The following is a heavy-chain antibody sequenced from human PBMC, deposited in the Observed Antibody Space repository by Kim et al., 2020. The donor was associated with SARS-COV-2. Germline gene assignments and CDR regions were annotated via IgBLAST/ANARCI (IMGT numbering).Heavy chain of an antibody. V-gene: IGHV4-39*07. J-gene: IGHJ6*02. CDR1: GGSISSSSYY. CDR2: IYYSGST. Sequence: SETLSLTCTVSGGSISSSSYYWGWIRQPPGKGLEWIGSIYYSGSTYYNPSLKSRVTISVDTSKNQFSLKLSSVTAADTAVYYCAREGLSGGSCLDVWGQGTTVTVSS. D-gene: IGHD2-15*01. CDR3: AREGLSGGSCLDV.